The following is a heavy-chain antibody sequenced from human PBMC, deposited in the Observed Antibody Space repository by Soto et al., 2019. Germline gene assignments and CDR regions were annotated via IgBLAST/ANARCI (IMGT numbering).Heavy chain of an antibody. CDR2: INPNSGGT. Sequence: ASVKVSCKASGYTFTGYYMHWVRQAPGQGLEWMGWINPNSGGTNYAQKFQGWVTMIRDTSISTAYMELSRLRSDDTAVYYCARGGWCSSTSCYSYGMGVWGQGTTVTVS. V-gene: IGHV1-2*04. CDR3: ARGGWCSSTSCYSYGMGV. J-gene: IGHJ6*02. CDR1: GYTFTGYY. D-gene: IGHD2-2*01.